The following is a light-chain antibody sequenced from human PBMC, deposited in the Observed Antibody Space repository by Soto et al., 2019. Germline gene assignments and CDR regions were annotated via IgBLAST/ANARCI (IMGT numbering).Light chain of an antibody. CDR3: QQFSSYPLH. Sequence: EFVLTQSPGTLSLSPGERATLSCRASQTVRNNYLAWYQQKPGQAPRLLIYDASSRATGIPDRFSGGGSGTDFTLTISRLEPEDFAVYYCQQFSSYPLHFGGGTKVDI. CDR2: DAS. J-gene: IGKJ4*01. V-gene: IGKV3-20*01. CDR1: QTVRNNY.